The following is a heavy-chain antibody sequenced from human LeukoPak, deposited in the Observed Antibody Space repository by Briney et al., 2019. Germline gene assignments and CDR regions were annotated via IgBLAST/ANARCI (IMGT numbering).Heavy chain of an antibody. CDR2: IGGSGGST. V-gene: IGHV3-23*01. Sequence: GGSLRLSCAASGFTFSSYGMTWVRQAPGKGLEWVSVIGGSGGSTNYADAVKGRFTISKDTSKNTLYLQMNSLRAEDTAVYYCARGWYIDYWGQGTLVTVSS. CDR1: GFTFSSYG. D-gene: IGHD6-19*01. J-gene: IGHJ4*02. CDR3: ARGWYIDY.